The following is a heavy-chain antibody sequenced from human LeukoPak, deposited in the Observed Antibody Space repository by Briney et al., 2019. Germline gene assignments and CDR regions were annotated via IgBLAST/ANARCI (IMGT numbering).Heavy chain of an antibody. CDR1: GYTFTSYY. Sequence: ASVTLSRKASGYTFTSYYMHWVRQAPGQGLEWMGIINLIGGSTRYAQKFQGRVTMTRDTSTSTVYMKLSSLRSEDAAVYYCARESDIAVAGTGFDYWGQGTLVTVSS. CDR2: INLIGGST. D-gene: IGHD6-19*01. V-gene: IGHV1-46*01. CDR3: ARESDIAVAGTGFDY. J-gene: IGHJ4*02.